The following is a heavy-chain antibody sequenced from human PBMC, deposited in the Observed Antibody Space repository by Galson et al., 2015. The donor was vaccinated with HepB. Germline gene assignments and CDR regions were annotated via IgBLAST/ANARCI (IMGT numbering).Heavy chain of an antibody. CDR1: GFTVSNNY. CDR2: IFSYDTT. Sequence: SLRLSCAAPGFTVSNNYMSWVRQAPERGLEWVSVIFSYDTTYYADSVKGRFTISRDNSKNTLYLQMNVLRAEDTAVYYCGRVGLYYGSGTIDLWGRGTLVTVSS. CDR3: GRVGLYYGSGTIDL. V-gene: IGHV3-66*01. D-gene: IGHD3-10*01. J-gene: IGHJ2*01.